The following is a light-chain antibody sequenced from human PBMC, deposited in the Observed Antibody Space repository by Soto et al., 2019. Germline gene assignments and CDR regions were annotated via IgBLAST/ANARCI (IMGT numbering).Light chain of an antibody. V-gene: IGKV3-15*01. J-gene: IGKJ1*01. CDR1: QSVSSN. Sequence: EMVMTQSPATLSVSPGERATLSCGASQSVSSNLAWYQQKSGQAHRLLIKGASTRATGIPARFSGSGSGTEFTLTISSLQSEDFAVYYCQQYNNWPQKFGQGTKVDI. CDR2: GAS. CDR3: QQYNNWPQK.